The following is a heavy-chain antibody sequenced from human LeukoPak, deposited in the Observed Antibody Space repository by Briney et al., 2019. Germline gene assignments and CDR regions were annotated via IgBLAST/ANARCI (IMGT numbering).Heavy chain of an antibody. CDR3: ARGTHGVFVDY. CDR2: ISSYNGDT. J-gene: IGHJ4*02. CDR1: GYTFINYG. D-gene: IGHD2-8*01. Sequence: ASVKVSCKASGYTFINYGVSWVRQAPGQGLEWMGWISSYNGDTNFAQKFQGRVTMTTDTSTSTAYMELRSLRSDDTAVYYCARGTHGVFVDYWGQGTLVTVSS. V-gene: IGHV1-18*01.